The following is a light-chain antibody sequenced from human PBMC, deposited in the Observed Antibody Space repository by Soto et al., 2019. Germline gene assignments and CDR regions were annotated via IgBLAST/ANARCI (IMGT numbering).Light chain of an antibody. V-gene: IGKV3-20*01. CDR1: QSVSSSY. CDR2: GAS. Sequence: EIVLLLSPSTLSFSPGERATLSCRASQSVSSSYLAWYQQKPGQAPRLLIYGASNRATGIPARFSGSGSGTDFILTISSLESEDFAGYYCLQRGTFGQGTRLEIK. J-gene: IGKJ5*01. CDR3: LQRGT.